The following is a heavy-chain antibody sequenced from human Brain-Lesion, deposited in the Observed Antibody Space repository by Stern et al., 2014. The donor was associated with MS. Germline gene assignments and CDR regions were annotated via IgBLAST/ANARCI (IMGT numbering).Heavy chain of an antibody. CDR3: ARSPATPSGYDRFDY. CDR2: IFPRDSNT. D-gene: IGHD5-12*01. V-gene: IGHV5-51*03. Sequence: EVQLVESGAEVKKPGESLKISCEASGYLFDDYWIGWVRQMSGRGLELVAIIFPRDSNTRYSPSVPGQVTISADKSISTAYLQWSSLKASDTAMYYCARSPATPSGYDRFDYWGQGALVTVSS. J-gene: IGHJ4*02. CDR1: GYLFDDYW.